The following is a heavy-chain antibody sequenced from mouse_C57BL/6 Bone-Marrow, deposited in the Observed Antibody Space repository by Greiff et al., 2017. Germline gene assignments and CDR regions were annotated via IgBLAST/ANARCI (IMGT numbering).Heavy chain of an antibody. CDR1: GFTFSSYG. CDR3: ARRSDYDGEYYAMDY. Sequence: EVMLVESGGDLVKPGGSLKLSCAASGFTFSSYGMSWVRQTPDKRMEWVATISSGGSYTYYPDSVKGRFTISRDNAKNTLYLQMSSLKSEDTAMYYCARRSDYDGEYYAMDYWGQGTSVTVSS. D-gene: IGHD2-4*01. V-gene: IGHV5-6*02. J-gene: IGHJ4*01. CDR2: ISSGGSYT.